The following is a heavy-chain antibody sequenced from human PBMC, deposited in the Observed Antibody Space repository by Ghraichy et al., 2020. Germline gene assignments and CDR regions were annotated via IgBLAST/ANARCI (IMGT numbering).Heavy chain of an antibody. CDR1: GYSISSGYY. CDR2: IYHSGST. Sequence: SQTLSLTCTVSGYSISSGYYWGWIRQPPGKGLEWIGSIYHSGSTYYNPSLKSRVTISVDTSKNQFSLKLSSVTAADTAVYYCARGSHSGWYGDYYYYYYGMERWGQGNT. CDR3: ARGSHSGWYGDYYYYYYGMER. V-gene: IGHV4-38-2*02. D-gene: IGHD6-19*01. J-gene: IGHJ6*02.